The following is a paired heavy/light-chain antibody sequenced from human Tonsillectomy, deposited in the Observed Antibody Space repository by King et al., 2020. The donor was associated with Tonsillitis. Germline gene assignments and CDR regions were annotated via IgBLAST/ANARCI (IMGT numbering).Heavy chain of an antibody. CDR3: AKDILTDYYDSGGYDY. V-gene: IGHV3-43*02. D-gene: IGHD3-22*01. CDR1: GFTFDDYA. Sequence: EVQLVESGGGVVQPGGSLRLSCAASGFTFDDYAMHWVRQVPGRGLEWVSLIGGDGTRPYYADSVQGRFTISRDNSNNSLYLQMNSLRTEDTAFYYCAKDILTDYYDSGGYDYWGQGTLVTVSS. CDR2: IGGDGTRP. J-gene: IGHJ4*02.
Light chain of an antibody. V-gene: IGLV3-25*02. CDR2: KDS. CDR1: ALPSQY. J-gene: IGLJ3*02. CDR3: QSSDSSGTHRV. Sequence: SYELTQPPSVSVSPGQTARITCSGDALPSQYAYWYQQKPGQAPVLVIYKDSERPSGIPERFSGSNSGTTVTLTISGVQAEDEADYYCQSSDSSGTHRVFGGGTKLTVL.